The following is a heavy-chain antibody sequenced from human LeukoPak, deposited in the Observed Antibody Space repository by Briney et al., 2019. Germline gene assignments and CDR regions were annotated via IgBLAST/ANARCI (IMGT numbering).Heavy chain of an antibody. CDR1: GGSISSYY. CDR2: IYTSGST. V-gene: IGHV4-4*09. Sequence: SETLSLTCTVSGGSISSYYWSWIRQPPGKGLEWIGYIYTSGSTNYNPSLKSRVTISVDTSKNQFSLKLSSVTAADTAVYYCAEHEYSSSSLDYWGQGTLVTVSS. J-gene: IGHJ4*02. D-gene: IGHD6-6*01. CDR3: AEHEYSSSSLDY.